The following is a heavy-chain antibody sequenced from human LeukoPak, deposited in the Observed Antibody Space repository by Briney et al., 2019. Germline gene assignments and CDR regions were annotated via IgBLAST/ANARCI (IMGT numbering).Heavy chain of an antibody. Sequence: SGGSLRLSCAASGFTFSSYEMNWVRQAPGKGLEWVSSISSSSSYIYYADSVKGRFTISRDNAKNSLYLQMNSLRAEDTAVYYCASPPEAPYGDYVSHGHWGQGTLVTVSS. D-gene: IGHD4-17*01. CDR3: ASPPEAPYGDYVSHGH. J-gene: IGHJ4*02. V-gene: IGHV3-21*01. CDR2: ISSSSSYI. CDR1: GFTFSSYE.